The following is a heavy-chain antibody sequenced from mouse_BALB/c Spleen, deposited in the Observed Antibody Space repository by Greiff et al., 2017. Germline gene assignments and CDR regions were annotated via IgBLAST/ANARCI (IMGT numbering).Heavy chain of an antibody. CDR1: GYTFTDYA. D-gene: IGHD1-1*01. CDR3: ARGDYYGSSFYAMDY. Sequence: QVQLKESGAELVRPGVSVKISCKGSGYTFTDYAMHWVKQSHAKSLEWIGVISTYYGDASYNQKFKGKATMTVDKSSSTAYMELARLTSEDSAIYYCARGDYYGSSFYAMDYWGQGTSVTVSS. CDR2: ISTYYGDA. V-gene: IGHV1S137*01. J-gene: IGHJ4*01.